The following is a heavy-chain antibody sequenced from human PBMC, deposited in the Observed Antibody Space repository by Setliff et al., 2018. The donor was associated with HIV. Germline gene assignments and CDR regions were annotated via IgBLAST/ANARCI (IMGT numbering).Heavy chain of an antibody. D-gene: IGHD5-18*01. CDR2: IYYRGST. J-gene: IGHJ4*02. CDR3: ARGKKGIQLWSPRGFYFDY. V-gene: IGHV4-39*01. Sequence: SETLSLTCTVSGGSISSSSYYWGWIRQPPGKGLEWIGSIYYRGSTYYNPSLKSRLTISVDTSKNQFSLNLSSVTAADTAVYYCARGKKGIQLWSPRGFYFDYWGQGTLVTVSS. CDR1: GGSISSSSYY.